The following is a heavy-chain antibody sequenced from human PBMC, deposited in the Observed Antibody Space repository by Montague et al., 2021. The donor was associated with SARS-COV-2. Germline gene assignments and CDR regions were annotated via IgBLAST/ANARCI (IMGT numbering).Heavy chain of an antibody. V-gene: IGHV4-38-2*02. CDR3: AKVAGSHDTFDI. Sequence: SETLSLTCTVSGYSISSGYCWGWIRQPPGKGLEWIGSICHSGSSPNNPSFKSRVTISVDTSKNQFSLNLSSVTAADTAVYYCAKVAGSHDTFDIWGRGTMVTVSS. CDR1: GYSISSGYC. J-gene: IGHJ3*02. D-gene: IGHD6-19*01. CDR2: ICHSGSS.